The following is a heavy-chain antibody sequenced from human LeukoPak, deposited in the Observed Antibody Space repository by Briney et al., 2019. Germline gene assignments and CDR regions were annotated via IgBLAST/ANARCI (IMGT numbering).Heavy chain of an antibody. CDR2: ISGSGGST. J-gene: IGHJ4*02. V-gene: IGHV3-23*01. D-gene: IGHD3-22*01. CDR3: AKDYYDSSGYSGIDY. CDR1: GFTFSSYA. Sequence: GSLRLSCAASGFTFSSYAMSWVRQAPGKGLEWVSAISGSGGSTYYADSVKGRFTISRDNSKNTLYLQMNSLRAEDTAVYYCAKDYYDSSGYSGIDYWGQGTLVTVSS.